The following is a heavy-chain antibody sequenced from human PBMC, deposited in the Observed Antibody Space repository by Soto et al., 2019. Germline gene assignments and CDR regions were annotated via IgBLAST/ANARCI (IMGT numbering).Heavy chain of an antibody. CDR2: TYYRSKWYN. J-gene: IGHJ6*02. V-gene: IGHV6-1*01. Sequence: SETLSLTCAISGDSVSSNSAAWNWIRQSPSRGLEWLGRTYYRSKWYNDYAVSVKSRITINPDTSKNQFSLQLNSVTPEDTAVYFFALSAAGNYGMDVWGQGTTVTVSS. CDR1: GDSVSSNSAA. D-gene: IGHD6-13*01. CDR3: ALSAAGNYGMDV.